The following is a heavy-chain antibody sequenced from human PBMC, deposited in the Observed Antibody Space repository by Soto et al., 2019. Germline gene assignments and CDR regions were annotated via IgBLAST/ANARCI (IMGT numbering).Heavy chain of an antibody. CDR1: GFTFSSYA. D-gene: IGHD3-10*01. CDR3: AKDPPLWFGENLPFYL. J-gene: IGHJ5*02. Sequence: QVQLVESGGGVVQPGRSLRLSCAASGFTFSSYAMHWVRQAPGKGLEWVAVISYDGSNKYYADSVKGRFTISRDNSKNPLYLQMNSLSAEDTAVYYCAKDPPLWFGENLPFYLWGQGTPVTLSS. CDR2: ISYDGSNK. V-gene: IGHV3-30*14.